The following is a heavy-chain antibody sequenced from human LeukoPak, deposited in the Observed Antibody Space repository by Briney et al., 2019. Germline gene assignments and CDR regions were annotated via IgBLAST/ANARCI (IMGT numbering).Heavy chain of an antibody. CDR3: ARQSRGIAVAGLDY. J-gene: IGHJ4*02. V-gene: IGHV4-39*01. CDR2: MSYSGST. CDR1: GGSISSSSYY. D-gene: IGHD6-19*01. Sequence: PSETLSLACTVSGGSISSSSYYWGWIRQPPGKGLEWIGSMSYSGSTYYNPSLKSRVTIAVDTSKTQFSLKLNSVTAADTAVYYCARQSRGIAVAGLDYWGQGILVTVSS.